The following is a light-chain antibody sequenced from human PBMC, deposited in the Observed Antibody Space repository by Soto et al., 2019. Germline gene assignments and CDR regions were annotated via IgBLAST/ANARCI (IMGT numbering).Light chain of an antibody. CDR2: KAS. V-gene: IGKV1-5*03. Sequence: DIQMTQSPSSLSASVGERVTITCRVSQTISSWLAWYQQKPGKAPKLLIYKASTLKSGVPSRFSGSGSGTEFTLTISSLQPDDFATYYCQHYNSYSEAFGQGTKVDIK. CDR1: QTISSW. J-gene: IGKJ1*01. CDR3: QHYNSYSEA.